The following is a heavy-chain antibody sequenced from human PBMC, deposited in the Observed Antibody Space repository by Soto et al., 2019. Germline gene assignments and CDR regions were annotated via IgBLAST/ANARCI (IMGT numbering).Heavy chain of an antibody. J-gene: IGHJ3*02. CDR3: AKVLDSSGFFDAFDI. Sequence: EVQLLESGGGLVQPGGSLRLSCAASGFTFSTYTMTWVRQAPGKGLEWVSTISGSGGGTNYAVSVKGRFTISRDNSKNTLYVQMNSLRAEDTAVYYCAKVLDSSGFFDAFDIWGQGTMVTVSS. V-gene: IGHV3-23*01. CDR2: ISGSGGGT. D-gene: IGHD3-22*01. CDR1: GFTFSTYT.